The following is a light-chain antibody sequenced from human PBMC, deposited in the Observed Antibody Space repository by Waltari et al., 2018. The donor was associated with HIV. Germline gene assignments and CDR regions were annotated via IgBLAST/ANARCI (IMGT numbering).Light chain of an antibody. CDR2: WAS. J-gene: IGKJ4*01. CDR1: RSVLSISNDRNY. V-gene: IGKV4-1*01. CDR3: QQYYTTPLT. Sequence: DIVMTQSPDFLVVSLGERATINCKSSRSVLSISNDRNYLAWYQQKSGQPPRLLIYWASSRESGVPARFSGSGSRTDFTLTINSLQAEDVAVYYCQQYYTTPLTFGGGTKVEIK.